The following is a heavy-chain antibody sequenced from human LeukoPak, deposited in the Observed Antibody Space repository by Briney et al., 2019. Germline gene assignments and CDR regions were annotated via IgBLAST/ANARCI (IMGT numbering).Heavy chain of an antibody. D-gene: IGHD6-13*01. Sequence: PGGSLRLSCAASGFTFSSYGMHWVRQAPGRGLEWVALMWYDGNNKYYADSVKGRFTISRDNAENSLYLQMNSLRVEDTAVYYCARGTQQPGMDYWGLGTLVTVSS. CDR2: MWYDGNNK. J-gene: IGHJ4*02. V-gene: IGHV3-33*03. CDR3: ARGTQQPGMDY. CDR1: GFTFSSYG.